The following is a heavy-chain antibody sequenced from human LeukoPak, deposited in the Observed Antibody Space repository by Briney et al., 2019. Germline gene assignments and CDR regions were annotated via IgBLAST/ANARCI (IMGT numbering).Heavy chain of an antibody. D-gene: IGHD3-10*01. CDR2: ISYDGSNK. Sequence: GRSLRLSCAASGFTFSSYAMHWVRQAPGKGLEWVAVISYDGSNKYYADSVKGRFTISRDNSKNTLYLQMNSLRAEDTAVYYCAKDAHTGKDFDYWGQGTLVTVSS. J-gene: IGHJ4*02. V-gene: IGHV3-30*04. CDR1: GFTFSSYA. CDR3: AKDAHTGKDFDY.